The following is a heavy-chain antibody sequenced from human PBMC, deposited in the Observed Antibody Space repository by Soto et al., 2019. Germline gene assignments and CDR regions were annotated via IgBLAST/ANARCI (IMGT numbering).Heavy chain of an antibody. J-gene: IGHJ4*02. CDR1: GGSISSYY. V-gene: IGHV4-59*01. CDR3: ARGTIASGYLDY. CDR2: IYYSGSS. D-gene: IGHD3-3*01. Sequence: PSETLSLTCTVSGGSISSYYWSWIRQPPGKRLEWIGYIYYSGSSNYNPSLKSRVTISVDTSKNQFSLKLTSVTAADTAVYYCARGTIASGYLDYWGQGTLVTVSS.